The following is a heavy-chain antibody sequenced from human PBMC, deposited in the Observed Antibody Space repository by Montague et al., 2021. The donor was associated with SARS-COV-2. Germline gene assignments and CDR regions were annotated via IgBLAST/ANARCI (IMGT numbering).Heavy chain of an antibody. Sequence: SETLSLTCTVSGGSISRSTSSWAWIRQPPGKGLEWIGSISYTGSTYYNPSLKSRVTISVDTSRNQFSLRLGSVTAADTSAYYCARLPLVSSWSRAAGYYYYGMDVWGQGTTVIVSS. CDR3: ARLPLVSSWSRAAGYYYYGMDV. V-gene: IGHV4-39*01. J-gene: IGHJ6*02. CDR1: GGSISRSTSS. CDR2: ISYTGST. D-gene: IGHD6-13*01.